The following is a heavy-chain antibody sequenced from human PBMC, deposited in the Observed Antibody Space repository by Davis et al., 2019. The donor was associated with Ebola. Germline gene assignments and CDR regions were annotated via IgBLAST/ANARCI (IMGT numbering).Heavy chain of an antibody. CDR2: IDESGGSP. J-gene: IGHJ6*02. CDR1: GFTFDNYA. CDR3: ARDYNGPAIV. V-gene: IGHV3-23*01. D-gene: IGHD3-10*01. Sequence: GESLKISCAASGFTFDNYAMSWVRQAPGKGLEWVSTIDESGGSPHYADSVKGRFTISRDNSKNTLHLQMNSLRAEDTALYYCARDYNGPAIVWGQGTTVTVSS.